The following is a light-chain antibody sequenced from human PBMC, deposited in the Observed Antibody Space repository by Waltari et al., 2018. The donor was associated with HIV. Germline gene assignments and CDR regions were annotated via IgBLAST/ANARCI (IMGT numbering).Light chain of an antibody. CDR3: SSYTSSSTYYV. V-gene: IGLV2-14*03. Sequence: QSALTQPASVSGSPGQSITISCTGTSSDVGGYNYVSWYQQHPGKAPKLMISDVSNRPSGVSNRFSGSKSGNTASLTISGRQAEDEADYYCSSYTSSSTYYVFGTGTKVTVL. J-gene: IGLJ1*01. CDR1: SSDVGGYNY. CDR2: DVS.